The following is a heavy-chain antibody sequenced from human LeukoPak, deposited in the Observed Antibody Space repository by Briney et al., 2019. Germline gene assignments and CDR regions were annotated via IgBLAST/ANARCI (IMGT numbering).Heavy chain of an antibody. CDR1: GGSLSSNSYS. J-gene: IGHJ3*02. Sequence: SETPSLTCTVSGGSLSSNSYSCGWIRQPPGKGLEWIGSLYYSGSTYYNPSLQTRFNICVDTSKTHLSQKLSSVTAADTAVYYCARCKSADTSFDIWGQGTMVTVSS. CDR3: ARCKSADTSFDI. V-gene: IGHV4-39*02. CDR2: LYYSGST.